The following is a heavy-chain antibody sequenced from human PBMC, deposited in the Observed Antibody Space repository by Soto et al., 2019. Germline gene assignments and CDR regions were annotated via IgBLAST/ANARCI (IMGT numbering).Heavy chain of an antibody. J-gene: IGHJ6*02. Sequence: AASVKVSCKASGYTFTGYYMHWVRQAPGQGLEWMGWINPNSGGTNYAQKFQGWVTVTRDTSISTAYMELSRLRSDDTAVYYCARDRPGGVPAAIQDRYYYYGMDVWGQGTTVTVSS. CDR3: ARDRPGGVPAAIQDRYYYYGMDV. D-gene: IGHD2-2*01. V-gene: IGHV1-2*04. CDR2: INPNSGGT. CDR1: GYTFTGYY.